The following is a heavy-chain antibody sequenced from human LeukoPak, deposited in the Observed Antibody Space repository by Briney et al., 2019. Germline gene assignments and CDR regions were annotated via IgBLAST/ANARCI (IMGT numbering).Heavy chain of an antibody. D-gene: IGHD3-16*01. V-gene: IGHV4-34*01. CDR1: GGSFSGYY. J-gene: IGHJ4*02. Sequence: KASETLSLTCAVYGGSFSGYYWSWIRQPPGKGLEWIGEINHSGSTNYNPSLKSRVTISVDTSKNQFSLKLSSVTAADTAVYYCASSGVMTRYFDYWGQGTLVTVSS. CDR3: ASSGVMTRYFDY. CDR2: INHSGST.